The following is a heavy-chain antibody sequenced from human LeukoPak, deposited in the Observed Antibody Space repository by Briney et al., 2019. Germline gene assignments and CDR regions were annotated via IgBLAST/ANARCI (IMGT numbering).Heavy chain of an antibody. CDR2: INPNSGGT. V-gene: IGHV1-2*02. CDR3: AREDSSGSPDY. J-gene: IGHJ4*02. D-gene: IGHD3-22*01. Sequence: ASVKVSCKASGYTFTGYYMDWVRQAPGQGLEWVGWINPNSGGTNYAQKFQGRVTMTRDTSISTAYMELSRLRSDDTAVYYCAREDSSGSPDYWGQGTLVTVSS. CDR1: GYTFTGYY.